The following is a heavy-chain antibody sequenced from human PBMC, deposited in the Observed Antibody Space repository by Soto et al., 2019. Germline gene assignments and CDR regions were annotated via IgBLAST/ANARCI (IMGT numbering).Heavy chain of an antibody. CDR1: GYTFSSYP. Sequence: ASVKVSCKASGYTFSSYPISWVRHAPEQGLEWMGGIIPIFGTANYAQKFQGRVTITADESTSTAYMELSSLRSEDTAVYYCARDPHGVYYDSSGYYHYYYYGMDVWGQGTTVTVSS. J-gene: IGHJ6*02. CDR3: ARDPHGVYYDSSGYYHYYYYGMDV. V-gene: IGHV1-69*13. CDR2: IIPIFGTA. D-gene: IGHD3-22*01.